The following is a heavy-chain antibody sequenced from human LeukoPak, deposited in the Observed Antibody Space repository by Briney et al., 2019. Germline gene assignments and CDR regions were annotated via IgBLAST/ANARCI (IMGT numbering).Heavy chain of an antibody. V-gene: IGHV4-34*01. CDR2: INHSGST. D-gene: IGHD3-22*01. CDR3: ARGGVKRITMIVVVEPFDY. J-gene: IGHJ4*02. Sequence: SETLSLTCAVYGGSFSGYYWSWIRQPPGKGLEWIGEINHSGSTNYNPSLKSRVTISVDTSKNQFSLKLSSVTAADTAVYYCARGGVKRITMIVVVEPFDYWGQGTLVTVSS. CDR1: GGSFSGYY.